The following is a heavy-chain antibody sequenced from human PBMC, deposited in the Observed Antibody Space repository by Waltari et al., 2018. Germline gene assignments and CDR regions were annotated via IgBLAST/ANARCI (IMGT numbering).Heavy chain of an antibody. CDR2: INPILGIA. Sequence: VQLVQSGAEVKQPGSSVQVSCQASGGTFSRYTTSWVRQDPGQGLEWMGRINPILGIANYAQKFQGRVTITADKSTSTAHMELSSLRSEDTAVYYCARAAIVGGDALDIWGQGTMVTVSS. CDR1: GGTFSRYT. V-gene: IGHV1-69*02. J-gene: IGHJ3*02. D-gene: IGHD1-26*01. CDR3: ARAAIVGGDALDI.